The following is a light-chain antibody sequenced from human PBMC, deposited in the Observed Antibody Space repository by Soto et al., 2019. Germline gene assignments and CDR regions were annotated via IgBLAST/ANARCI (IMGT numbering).Light chain of an antibody. CDR2: GNI. Sequence: QPMLTQPPSVSGAPGQRVTISCTGSSSNIGAPYDVHWYQQLPGTAPKLLIYGNIDRPSGVPDRFSGSKSGTSASLAITGLQAEDEAHYYCQSYDSSLRTSVFGGGTKVTVL. V-gene: IGLV1-40*01. CDR1: SSNIGAPYD. J-gene: IGLJ3*02. CDR3: QSYDSSLRTSV.